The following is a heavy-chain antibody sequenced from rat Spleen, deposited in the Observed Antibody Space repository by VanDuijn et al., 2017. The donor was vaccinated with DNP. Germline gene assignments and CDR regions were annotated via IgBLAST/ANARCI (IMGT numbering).Heavy chain of an antibody. CDR3: TRHPTHSYFDY. V-gene: IGHV5-25*01. CDR1: GFTFSDYY. D-gene: IGHD1-1*01. J-gene: IGHJ2*01. CDR2: ISPGGYNT. Sequence: EVQLVESGGGIVQPGRSLKLSCAVSGFTFSDYYMAWVRQTPTKGLEWVASISPGGYNTYYRDFVKGRFIISRNNAKSTLYLQMGSLRSEDTATYYCTRHPTHSYFDYWGQGVMVTVSS.